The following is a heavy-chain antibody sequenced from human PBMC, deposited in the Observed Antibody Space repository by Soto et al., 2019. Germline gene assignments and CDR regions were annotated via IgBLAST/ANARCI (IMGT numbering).Heavy chain of an antibody. J-gene: IGHJ4*02. D-gene: IGHD5-12*01. CDR2: ISSSSSYI. CDR3: ASEKRGYSGYGPL. V-gene: IGHV3-21*01. CDR1: GFTFSSYS. Sequence: PGGSLRLSCAASGFTFSSYSMNWVRQAPGKGLEWVSSISSSSSYIYYADSVKGRFTISRDNAKNSLYLQMNSLRAEDTAVYYCASEKRGYSGYGPLWGQGTLVTVSS.